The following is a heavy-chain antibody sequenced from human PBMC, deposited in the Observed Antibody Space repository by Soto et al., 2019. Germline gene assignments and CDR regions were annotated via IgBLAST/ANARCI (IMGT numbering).Heavy chain of an antibody. CDR1: CGKIVDLGCC. CDR2: IYYSGST. CDR3: ARYIAVAAAPSVWFDP. Sequence: PSLPNCVTRSVACGKIVDLGCCWSRKKKHPGKGLEWIGYIYYSGSTYYNPSLKSRVTISVDTSKNQFSLKLSSVTAADTAVYYCARYIAVAAAPSVWFDPWGQGTLVTVSS. V-gene: IGHV4-31*02. J-gene: IGHJ5*02. D-gene: IGHD6-19*01.